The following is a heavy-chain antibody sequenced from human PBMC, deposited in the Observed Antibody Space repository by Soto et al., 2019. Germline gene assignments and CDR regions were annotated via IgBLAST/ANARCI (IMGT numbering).Heavy chain of an antibody. D-gene: IGHD2-15*01. V-gene: IGHV1-69*13. Sequence: ASVKVSCKASGGTFSSYAISWVRQAPGQGLEWMGGIIPIFGTANYAQKFQGRVTITADESTSTAYMELSSLRSEDTAVYYCAALGYCSGGSCRTSGYWGQGTLVTVSS. CDR1: GGTFSSYA. CDR3: AALGYCSGGSCRTSGY. CDR2: IIPIFGTA. J-gene: IGHJ4*02.